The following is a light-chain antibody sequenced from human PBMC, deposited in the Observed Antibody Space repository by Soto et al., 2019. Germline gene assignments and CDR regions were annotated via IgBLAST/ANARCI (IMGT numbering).Light chain of an antibody. CDR2: GAS. CDR1: QSVSNY. V-gene: IGKV3-20*01. Sequence: EIVLTQSPGTLSLSPGERATLSCRASQSVSNYLAWYQQKPGQAPRLLIDGASRRATVIPDRFSGSGSGTDFTLTISRLEPEDCAVYYCQQYGGSPQTFGQGTNVEIK. CDR3: QQYGGSPQT. J-gene: IGKJ1*01.